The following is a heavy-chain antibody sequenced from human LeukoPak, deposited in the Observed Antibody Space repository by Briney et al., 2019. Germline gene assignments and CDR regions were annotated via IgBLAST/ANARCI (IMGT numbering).Heavy chain of an antibody. CDR1: GGSISSSSYY. CDR3: ARLDRLNTAMVTSYYYGMDV. Sequence: SETLSLTCTVSGGSISSSSYYWGWIRQPPGKGLEWIGSIYYSGSTYYNPSLKSRVTISVDTSKNQSSLKLSSVTAADTAVYYCARLDRLNTAMVTSYYYGMDVWGQGTTVTVSS. CDR2: IYYSGST. V-gene: IGHV4-39*01. J-gene: IGHJ6*02. D-gene: IGHD5-18*01.